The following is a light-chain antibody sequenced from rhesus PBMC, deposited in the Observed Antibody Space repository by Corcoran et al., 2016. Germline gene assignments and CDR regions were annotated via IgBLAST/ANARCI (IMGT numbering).Light chain of an antibody. J-gene: IGKJ1*01. CDR2: AAS. CDR1: QTISKY. Sequence: DIQMTQSPSFLFASVGYRVTITCRVSQTISKYVTWYQQKPGKVPKLLIDAASRLERGGPSRFSGMGAGKGITLPISSLQPEYFATYCCQQHYRPPWPFGQGTKVEFK. V-gene: IGKV1-44*01. CDR3: QQHYRPPWP.